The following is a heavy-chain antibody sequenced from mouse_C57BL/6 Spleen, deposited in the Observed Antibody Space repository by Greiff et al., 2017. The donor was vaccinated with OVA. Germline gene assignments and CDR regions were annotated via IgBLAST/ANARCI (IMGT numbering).Heavy chain of an antibody. V-gene: IGHV1-7*01. CDR3: ARSYSNLYYAMDY. CDR1: GYTFTSYW. Sequence: VKLVESGAELAKPGASVKLSCKASGYTFTSYWMHWVKQRPGQGLEWIGYINPSSGYTKYNQKFKDKATLTADKSSSTAYMQLSSLTYEDSAVYYCARSYSNLYYAMDYWGQGTTVTVSS. CDR2: INPSSGYT. J-gene: IGHJ4*01. D-gene: IGHD2-5*01.